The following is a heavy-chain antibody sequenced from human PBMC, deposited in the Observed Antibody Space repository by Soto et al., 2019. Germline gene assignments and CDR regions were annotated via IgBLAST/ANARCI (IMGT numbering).Heavy chain of an antibody. J-gene: IGHJ4*02. CDR1: GGSISSSSYY. CDR2: IYYSGST. D-gene: IGHD3-9*01. Sequence: SETLSLTCTVSGGSISSSSYYWGWIRQPPGKGLEWIGNIYYSGSTYNNPSLKSRVTISVDTSKNQFSLKLSSVTAADTAVYYCTRLRYFDWLLVESYFDYWGQGTLVTVSS. V-gene: IGHV4-39*01. CDR3: TRLRYFDWLLVESYFDY.